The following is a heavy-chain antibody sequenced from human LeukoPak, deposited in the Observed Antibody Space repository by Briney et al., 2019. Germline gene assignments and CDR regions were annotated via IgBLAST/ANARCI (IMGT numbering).Heavy chain of an antibody. V-gene: IGHV3-33*01. Sequence: GGSLRLSCAASGFTFSSYGMHWVRQAPGKGLEWVAVIWYDGSNKYYADSVKGRFTISRDNSKNTLYLQMNSLRAEDTAVYYCARAVAASLRADYWGQGTLVTVSS. D-gene: IGHD6-19*01. CDR1: GFTFSSYG. J-gene: IGHJ4*02. CDR2: IWYDGSNK. CDR3: ARAVAASLRADY.